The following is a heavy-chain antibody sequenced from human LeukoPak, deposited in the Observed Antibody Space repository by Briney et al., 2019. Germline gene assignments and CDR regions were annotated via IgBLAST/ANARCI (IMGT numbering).Heavy chain of an antibody. CDR1: GGSISSYY. CDR3: ARAGSDSSAYYYGFGAFDI. Sequence: PSETLSLTCTVPGGSISSYYWSWIRQPPGKGLEWIGYIYYSGSTNYNPSLRSRVTISLDTSKNQFSLRLSSVTAADTAMYFCARAGSDSSAYYYGFGAFDIWGQGTMVTVSS. J-gene: IGHJ3*02. CDR2: IYYSGST. D-gene: IGHD3-22*01. V-gene: IGHV4-59*01.